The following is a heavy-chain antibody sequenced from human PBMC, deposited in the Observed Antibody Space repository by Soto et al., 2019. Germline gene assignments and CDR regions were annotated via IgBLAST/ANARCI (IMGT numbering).Heavy chain of an antibody. D-gene: IGHD5-12*01. Sequence: GASVKVSCKASGGTFSSYAISWVRQAPGQGLEWMGGIIPIFGTANYAQKFQGRVTITADESTSTAYMELSSLRSEDTAVYYCARAYGGGYSGYDTGVGYYYGMDVWGQGATVTVSS. CDR2: IIPIFGTA. CDR3: ARAYGGGYSGYDTGVGYYYGMDV. J-gene: IGHJ6*02. CDR1: GGTFSSYA. V-gene: IGHV1-69*13.